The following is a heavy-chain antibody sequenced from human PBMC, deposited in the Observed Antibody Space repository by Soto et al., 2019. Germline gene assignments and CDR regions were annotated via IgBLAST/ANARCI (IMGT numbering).Heavy chain of an antibody. CDR3: AKDGGYSYGYSPRYYYGMDV. CDR1: GYTFTSYY. J-gene: IGHJ6*02. V-gene: IGHV1-46*01. CDR2: INPSGGST. D-gene: IGHD5-18*01. Sequence: ASVKVSCKASGYTFTSYYMHWVRQAPGQGLEWMGIINPSGGSTSYAQKFQGRVTMTRDTSTSTVYMELSSLRSEDTAVYYCAKDGGYSYGYSPRYYYGMDVWGQGTTVTVSS.